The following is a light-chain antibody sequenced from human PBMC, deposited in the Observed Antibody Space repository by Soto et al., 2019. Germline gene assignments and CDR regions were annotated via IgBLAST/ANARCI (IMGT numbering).Light chain of an antibody. Sequence: DIQMTQSTSSLSASVGDRVTITCRASQSISNYLNWYQQKPGKAPKLLIYAASSLQSGVPSRFSGSGSGTDFTLPISSLQPEDFATYYCQQSYSTHSITFGQGTRRDIK. CDR1: QSISNY. CDR3: QQSYSTHSIT. J-gene: IGKJ5*01. V-gene: IGKV1-39*01. CDR2: AAS.